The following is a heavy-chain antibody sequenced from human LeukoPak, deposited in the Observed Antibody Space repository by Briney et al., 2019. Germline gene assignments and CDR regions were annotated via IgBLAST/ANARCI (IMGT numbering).Heavy chain of an antibody. J-gene: IGHJ4*02. Sequence: GGSLRLSCAASGFTFSRYSMNWVRQAPGKWLEWVSSITSSTNYIYYADSVKGRFTISRDDAKNTLYLQMNSLRAEDTAVYYCARDTNYYDSSGYYSGSDFDYWGQGTLVTVSS. CDR3: ARDTNYYDSSGYYSGSDFDY. D-gene: IGHD3-22*01. CDR1: GFTFSRYS. CDR2: ITSSTNYI. V-gene: IGHV3-21*04.